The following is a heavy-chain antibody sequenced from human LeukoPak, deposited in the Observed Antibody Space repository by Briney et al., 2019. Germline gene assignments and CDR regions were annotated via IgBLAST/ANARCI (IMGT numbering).Heavy chain of an antibody. Sequence: SETLSLTCTVSGGSISSYYWSWIRQPPGRGLEWIGYIYYTGSTSYNSSLRSRVTISEDTSKNQFSLKLTSVTAADTALYFCARHLRYFDYWGRGILVTVSS. CDR3: ARHLRYFDY. CDR2: IYYTGST. J-gene: IGHJ4*02. V-gene: IGHV4-59*08. CDR1: GGSISSYY.